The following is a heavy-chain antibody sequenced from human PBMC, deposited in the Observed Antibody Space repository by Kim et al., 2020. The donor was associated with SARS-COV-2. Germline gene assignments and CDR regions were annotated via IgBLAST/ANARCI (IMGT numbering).Heavy chain of an antibody. CDR2: INAGNGNT. CDR3: ASELWFGDYIYYYYGMDV. Sequence: ASVKVSCKASGYTFTSYAMHWVRQAPGQRLEWMGWINAGNGNTKYSQKFQGRVTITRDTSASTAYMELCSLRSEDTAVYYCASELWFGDYIYYYYGMDVWGQGTTLTVSS. V-gene: IGHV1-3*01. CDR1: GYTFTSYA. D-gene: IGHD3-10*01. J-gene: IGHJ6*02.